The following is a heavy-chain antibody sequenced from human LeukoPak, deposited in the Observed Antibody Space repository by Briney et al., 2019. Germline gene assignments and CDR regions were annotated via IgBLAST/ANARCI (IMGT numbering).Heavy chain of an antibody. CDR1: GYSISSGYY. V-gene: IGHV4-38-2*02. Sequence: SETLSLTCTVSGYSISSGYYWGWIRQPPGKGLEWIGSIYHSGSTYYNPSLKSRVTISVDTSKNQFSLKLSSVTAADTAVYYCARAMGYYGSGSYPDYWGQGTLVTVSS. D-gene: IGHD3-10*01. CDR3: ARAMGYYGSGSYPDY. J-gene: IGHJ4*02. CDR2: IYHSGST.